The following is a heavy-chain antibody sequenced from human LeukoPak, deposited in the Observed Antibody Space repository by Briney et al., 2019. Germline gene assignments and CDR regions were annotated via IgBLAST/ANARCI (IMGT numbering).Heavy chain of an antibody. Sequence: GASVKVSCTASGYTFTSYDINWVRQATGQGLEWMGWMNPNSGNTGYAQKFQGRVTMTRDTSTRTAYMELSSLRSEDSAVYYCARAQVPAAIDYWGQGTLVTVSS. CDR2: MNPNSGNT. D-gene: IGHD2-2*01. CDR1: GYTFTSYD. J-gene: IGHJ4*02. CDR3: ARAQVPAAIDY. V-gene: IGHV1-8*01.